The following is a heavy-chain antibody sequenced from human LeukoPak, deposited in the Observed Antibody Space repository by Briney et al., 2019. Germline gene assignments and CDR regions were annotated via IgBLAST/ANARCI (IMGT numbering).Heavy chain of an antibody. Sequence: ASVKVSCKVSGYTLTELSMHWVRRAPGKGLEWMGGFDPEDGETIYAQKFQGRVTMTEDTSTDTAYMELSSLRSEDTAVYYCATMITGIVGATATKSFDYWGQGTLVTVSS. CDR3: ATMITGIVGATATKSFDY. J-gene: IGHJ4*02. D-gene: IGHD1-26*01. CDR2: FDPEDGET. CDR1: GYTLTELS. V-gene: IGHV1-24*01.